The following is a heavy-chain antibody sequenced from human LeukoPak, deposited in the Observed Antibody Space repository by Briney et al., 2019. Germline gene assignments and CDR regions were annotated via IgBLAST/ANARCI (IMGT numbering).Heavy chain of an antibody. V-gene: IGHV3-53*01. J-gene: IGHJ3*02. Sequence: GGSLRLSCAASGFSVSSNYMGWVRQAPGKGLEWVSLIYSGGTTYYADSVKGRFTISRDNAKNTVYLQMNSLRAEDTAVYYCARDPIPPNYDTDAFDIWGQGTMVTVSS. CDR1: GFSVSSNY. CDR2: IYSGGTT. CDR3: ARDPIPPNYDTDAFDI. D-gene: IGHD3-9*01.